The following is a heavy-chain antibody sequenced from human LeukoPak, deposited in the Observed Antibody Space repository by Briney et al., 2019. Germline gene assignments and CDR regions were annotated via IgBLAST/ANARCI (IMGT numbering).Heavy chain of an antibody. D-gene: IGHD3-10*01. V-gene: IGHV1-8*03. CDR3: AKGRLTGGWFDP. Sequence: GASVKVSCKASGYTFTSYDINWVRQATGQGLEWMGWMNPNSGNTGYAQKFQGRVTITRNTSISTAYMELSSLRSEDTAVYYCAKGRLTGGWFDPWGQGTLVTVSS. J-gene: IGHJ5*02. CDR1: GYTFTSYD. CDR2: MNPNSGNT.